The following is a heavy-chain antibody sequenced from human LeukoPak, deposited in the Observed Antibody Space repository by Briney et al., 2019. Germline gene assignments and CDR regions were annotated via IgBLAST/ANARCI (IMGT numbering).Heavy chain of an antibody. CDR3: ARLYSSGGEFDP. D-gene: IGHD6-19*01. J-gene: IGHJ5*02. V-gene: IGHV4-4*07. CDR2: IYTSGST. Sequence: SETLSLTCTASGGSISSYYWSWIRQPAGKGLEWIGRIYTSGSTNYNPSLKSRVTMSVDTSKNQFSLKLSSVTAADTAVYYCARLYSSGGEFDPWGQGTLVTVSS. CDR1: GGSISSYY.